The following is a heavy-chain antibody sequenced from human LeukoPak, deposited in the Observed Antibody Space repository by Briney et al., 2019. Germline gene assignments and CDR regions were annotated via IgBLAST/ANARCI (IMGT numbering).Heavy chain of an antibody. D-gene: IGHD7-27*01. J-gene: IGHJ2*01. V-gene: IGHV4-59*01. CDR2: GYYSGST. CDR3: ARDPDSLGIRSYWYFDL. Sequence: SETLSLTCTVSGGSISSYYWSWIRQPPGKGLEWVGYGYYSGSTNYNPSLTRRVIISVHTSKNLFSLKLSSVTAADTAVYYCARDPDSLGIRSYWYFDLWGRGTLVTVSS. CDR1: GGSISSYY.